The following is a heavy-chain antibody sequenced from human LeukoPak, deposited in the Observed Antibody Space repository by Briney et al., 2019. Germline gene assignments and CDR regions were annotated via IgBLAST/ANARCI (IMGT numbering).Heavy chain of an antibody. D-gene: IGHD3-9*01. Sequence: QSGGSLRLSCAASGFTFNTYSMNWVRQAPGTGLEWLSYVKSGNYDIQYADSVTGRFTVSRDSATNSLCLQVNDLKAEDTAVYYCARDSDWAFDYWGQGSLVTVSS. CDR1: GFTFNTYS. CDR2: VKSGNYDI. J-gene: IGHJ4*02. V-gene: IGHV3-48*01. CDR3: ARDSDWAFDY.